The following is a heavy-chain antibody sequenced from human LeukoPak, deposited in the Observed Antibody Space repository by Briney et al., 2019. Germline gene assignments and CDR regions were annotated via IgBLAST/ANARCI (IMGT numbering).Heavy chain of an antibody. V-gene: IGHV3-53*01. CDR2: IYSGGST. CDR1: GFTFSSYA. Sequence: GGSLRLSCAASGFTFSSYAMSWVRQAPGKGLEWVSVIYSGGSTYYADSVKGRFTISRDNSKNTLYLQMNSLRAEDTAVYYCARDLGDYGFDYWGQGTLVTVSS. J-gene: IGHJ4*02. D-gene: IGHD4-17*01. CDR3: ARDLGDYGFDY.